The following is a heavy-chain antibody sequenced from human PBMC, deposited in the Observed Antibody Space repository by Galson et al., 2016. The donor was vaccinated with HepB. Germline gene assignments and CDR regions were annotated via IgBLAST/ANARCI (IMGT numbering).Heavy chain of an antibody. CDR1: GGSVGSGAHY. CDR2: ISTSGST. Sequence: QVQLQESGPGLVKPSETLSLTCTVSGGSVGSGAHYWTWIRQHPGKGLECIGYISTSGSTYYNPSLESRLTMSLGTSKNQFSLTLNSVTAADTAVYYCATLGNRHGNAFDYWGQGTLVTVST. J-gene: IGHJ4*02. CDR3: ATLGNRHGNAFDY. V-gene: IGHV4-31*03. D-gene: IGHD1-1*01.